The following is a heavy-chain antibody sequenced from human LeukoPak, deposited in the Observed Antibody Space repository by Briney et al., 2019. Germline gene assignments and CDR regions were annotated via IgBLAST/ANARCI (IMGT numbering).Heavy chain of an antibody. D-gene: IGHD3-3*01. J-gene: IGHJ6*03. CDR1: GFTFDDYA. CDR3: AKDTSPTPYYDFWSGYYPTYYYYYMDV. CDR2: ISWNSGSI. Sequence: PGRSLRLSCAASGFTFDDYAMHWVRQAPGRGLEWVSGISWNSGSIGYADSVKGRFTISRDNAKNSLYLQMNSLRAEDTALYYCAKDTSPTPYYDFWSGYYPTYYYYYMDVWGKGTTVTVSS. V-gene: IGHV3-9*01.